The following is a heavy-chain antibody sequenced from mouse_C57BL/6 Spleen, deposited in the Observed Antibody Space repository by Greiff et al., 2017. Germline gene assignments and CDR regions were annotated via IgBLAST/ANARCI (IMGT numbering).Heavy chain of an antibody. J-gene: IGHJ2*01. Sequence: VQLQQSGPELVKPGASVKIPCKASGYTFTDYYMDWVKQSHGKSLEWIGDINPNNGGTIYNQKFKGKATLTVDKSSSTAYMELSRLTSEDTAVYYCARGGGSSEGDYWGQGTTLTVSS. CDR2: INPNNGGT. CDR3: ARGGGSSEGDY. V-gene: IGHV1-18*01. D-gene: IGHD1-1*01. CDR1: GYTFTDYY.